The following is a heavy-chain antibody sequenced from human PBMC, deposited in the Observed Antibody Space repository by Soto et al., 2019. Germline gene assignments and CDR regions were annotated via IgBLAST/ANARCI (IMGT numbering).Heavy chain of an antibody. CDR1: GGSFSGYY. V-gene: IGHV4-34*01. J-gene: IGHJ5*02. D-gene: IGHD3-3*01. CDR3: ATVKGFWSGYYFHWFDP. Sequence: SETLSLTCAVYGGSFSGYYWSWIRQPPGKGLEWIGEINHSGSTNYNPSLKSRVTISVDTSKNQFSLKLSSVTAADTAVYYCATVKGFWSGYYFHWFDPWGQGTLVTVSS. CDR2: INHSGST.